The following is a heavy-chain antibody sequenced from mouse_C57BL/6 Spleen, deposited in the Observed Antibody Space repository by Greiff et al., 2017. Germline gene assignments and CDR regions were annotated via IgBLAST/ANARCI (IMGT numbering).Heavy chain of an antibody. Sequence: QVQLKQSGAELVKPGASVKMSCKASGYTFTSYWITWVKQRPGQGLEWIGDIYPGSGSTNYNEKFKSKATLTVDTSSSTAYMQLSSLTSEDSAVYYCATLGGYDERGLCDYWGQGTTLTVSS. V-gene: IGHV1-55*01. CDR3: ATLGGYDERGLCDY. CDR1: GYTFTSYW. J-gene: IGHJ2*01. CDR2: IYPGSGST. D-gene: IGHD2-2*01.